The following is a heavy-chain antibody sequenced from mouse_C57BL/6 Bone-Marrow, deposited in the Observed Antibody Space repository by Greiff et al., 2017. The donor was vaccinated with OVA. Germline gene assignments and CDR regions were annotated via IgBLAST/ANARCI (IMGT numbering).Heavy chain of an antibody. CDR2: IYPGDGDT. J-gene: IGHJ1*03. CDR3: ARGYYGSSYGWYFDV. D-gene: IGHD1-1*01. Sequence: SGPELVKPGASVKISCKASGYAFSSSWMNWVKQRPGKGLEWIGRIYPGDGDTNYNGKFKGKATLTADKSSSTAYMQLSSLTSEDSAVYFCARGYYGSSYGWYFDVWGTGTTVTVSS. CDR1: GYAFSSSW. V-gene: IGHV1-82*01.